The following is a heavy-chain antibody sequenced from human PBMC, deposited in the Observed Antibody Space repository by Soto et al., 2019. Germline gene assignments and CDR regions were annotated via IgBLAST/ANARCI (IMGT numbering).Heavy chain of an antibody. Sequence: QVQLVQSGAEVKKPGASVKVSCKASGYTSTSYDINWVRQAAGQGLEWMGWMNPNSGNTGYAQKFQGRVGMTRDTSKTTAYMELSSLRSEDTAVYYCARDPHGAHYYFDYWGQGTLVTVSS. CDR1: GYTSTSYD. CDR2: MNPNSGNT. V-gene: IGHV1-8*01. D-gene: IGHD3-16*01. CDR3: ARDPHGAHYYFDY. J-gene: IGHJ4*02.